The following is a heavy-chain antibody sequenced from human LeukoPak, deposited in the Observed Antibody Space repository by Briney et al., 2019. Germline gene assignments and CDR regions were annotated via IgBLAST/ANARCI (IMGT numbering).Heavy chain of an antibody. CDR2: IYYSGNT. CDR1: SGSIDSNNYY. D-gene: IGHD6-13*01. Sequence: SETLSLTCTVSSGSIDSNNYYWGWIRQPPGEGLEWIASIYYSGNTYFNPSLKSRVSISIDESKNQFSLNLNSVTAAATAVYYCARDMSGYSSSWPHWYFDLWGRGTLVTVSS. V-gene: IGHV4-39*07. CDR3: ARDMSGYSSSWPHWYFDL. J-gene: IGHJ2*01.